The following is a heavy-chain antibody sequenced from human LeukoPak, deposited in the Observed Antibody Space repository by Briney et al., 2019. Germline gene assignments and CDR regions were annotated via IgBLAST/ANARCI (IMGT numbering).Heavy chain of an antibody. CDR1: GASINDFY. D-gene: IGHD5-12*01. Sequence: PSETLSLTCAVSGASINDFYWTWIRQPPGKGLEWIGYVYYGGSTNYNPSLKSRVSMSVDTSKNQFSLTLTSVTVADTAFYYCARGGIRGYSAFDNLDFWGLGTHVTVSS. CDR2: VYYGGST. CDR3: ARGGIRGYSAFDNLDF. J-gene: IGHJ4*02. V-gene: IGHV4-59*01.